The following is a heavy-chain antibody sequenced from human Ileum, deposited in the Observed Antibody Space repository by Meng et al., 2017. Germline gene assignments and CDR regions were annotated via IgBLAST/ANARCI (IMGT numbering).Heavy chain of an antibody. CDR3: AKHLRGILTAYIDS. D-gene: IGHD3-9*01. J-gene: IGHJ4*02. CDR1: GSSFSNHG. Sequence: VDSGGGLVPPGGSLSLCRAASGSSFSNHGRSWVRQAPGKGLEWVAAISGHGESTYYSDSAKGRFTVSRDNSKDTLYLQMNSLRAEDTAVYYCAKHLRGILTAYIDSWGQGTLVTVSS. CDR2: ISGHGEST. V-gene: IGHV3-23*04.